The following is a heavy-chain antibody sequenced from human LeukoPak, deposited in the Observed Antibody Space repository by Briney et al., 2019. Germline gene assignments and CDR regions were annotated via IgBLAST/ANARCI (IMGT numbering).Heavy chain of an antibody. Sequence: PGGSLRLSCAVSGFTVSRNYMSWVRQAPGKGLEWVSIIYSGGSTYYADSVKGRFTISRDNAKNSLYVEMNSLRVEDTAVYYCARLDASRREGYNSNYFDYWGQGTLVTVSS. CDR2: IYSGGST. J-gene: IGHJ4*02. CDR3: ARLDASRREGYNSNYFDY. V-gene: IGHV3-53*01. CDR1: GFTVSRNY. D-gene: IGHD5-24*01.